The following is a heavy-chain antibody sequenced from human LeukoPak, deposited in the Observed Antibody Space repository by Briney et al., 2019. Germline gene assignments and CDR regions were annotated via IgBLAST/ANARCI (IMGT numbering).Heavy chain of an antibody. CDR1: GYTLSELS. J-gene: IGHJ5*02. D-gene: IGHD3-10*01. CDR3: ATTAIGFGVTSRFDP. V-gene: IGHV1-24*01. CDR2: FYPEGGEK. Sequence: ASVKVSCKVSGYTLSELSMHWVRQAPGKGLEWMGGFYPEGGEKIYAQKFQRRVTMSEDTSTDTAYMELSSLRSEDTAVYYCATTAIGFGVTSRFDPWGQGTLVTVSS.